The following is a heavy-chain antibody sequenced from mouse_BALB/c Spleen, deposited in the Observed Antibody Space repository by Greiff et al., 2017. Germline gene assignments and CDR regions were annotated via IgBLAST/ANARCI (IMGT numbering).Heavy chain of an antibody. V-gene: IGHV1-20*02. Sequence: EVKLQQPGAELVRPGASVKLSCKASGYSFTGYFMNWVMQSHGKSLEWIGRINPYNGDTFYNQKFKGKATLTVDKSSSTAHMELRSLASEDSAVYYCARGLRGGYFDVWGAGTTVTVSS. J-gene: IGHJ1*01. CDR1: GYSFTGYF. CDR3: ARGLRGGYFDV. CDR2: INPYNGDT. D-gene: IGHD3-1*01.